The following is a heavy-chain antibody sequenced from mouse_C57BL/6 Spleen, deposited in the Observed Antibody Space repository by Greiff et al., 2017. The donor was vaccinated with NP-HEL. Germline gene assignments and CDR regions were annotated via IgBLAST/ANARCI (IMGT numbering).Heavy chain of an antibody. D-gene: IGHD1-1*01. Sequence: EVQLQQSGPELVKPGASVKIPCKASGYTFTDYNMDWVKQSHGKSLEWIGDINPNNGGTIYNQKFKGKATLTVDKSSSTAYMELRSLTSEDTAVYDCARFYGSSFAMDYWGQGTSVTVSA. CDR1: GYTFTDYN. CDR3: ARFYGSSFAMDY. J-gene: IGHJ4*01. V-gene: IGHV1-18*01. CDR2: INPNNGGT.